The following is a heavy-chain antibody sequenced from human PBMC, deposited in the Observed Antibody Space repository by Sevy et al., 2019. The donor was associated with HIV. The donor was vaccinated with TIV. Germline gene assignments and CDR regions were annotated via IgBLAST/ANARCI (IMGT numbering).Heavy chain of an antibody. D-gene: IGHD2-8*01. CDR3: AGDWVCYCINNDCRRRYGMDV. CDR1: GFTFSSYA. CDR2: FSYDGSNK. Sequence: GGSLRLSCAASGFTFSSYAMHWVRQAPGKGLEWVAVFSYDGSNKYYADSVKGRFTISRDNSKNTLFLQMNSLRVEDMAVFYCAGDWVCYCINNDCRRRYGMDVWGQGTTVTVSS. V-gene: IGHV3-30*04. J-gene: IGHJ6*02.